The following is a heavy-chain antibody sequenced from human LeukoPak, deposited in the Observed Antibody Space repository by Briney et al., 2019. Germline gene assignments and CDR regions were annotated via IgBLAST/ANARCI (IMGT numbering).Heavy chain of an antibody. CDR3: ARDYYYDSSGYPDY. CDR1: GYTFTNYG. Sequence: ASVKVSFKASGYTFTNYGISWVRQAPGQGLEWMGWISAYNGNTNYVQKHQGRVTMTTDTSTSTAYMELRSLRSDDTAVYYCARDYYYDSSGYPDYWGQGTLVTVSS. V-gene: IGHV1-18*01. J-gene: IGHJ4*02. D-gene: IGHD3-22*01. CDR2: ISAYNGNT.